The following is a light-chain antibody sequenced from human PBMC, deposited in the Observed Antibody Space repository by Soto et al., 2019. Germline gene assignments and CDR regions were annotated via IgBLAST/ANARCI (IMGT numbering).Light chain of an antibody. Sequence: DIQMTQSPSTLSGSVGDRVTITCRASQTISSWLAWYQQKPGKAPKLLIYKASTLKSGVPSRFSGSGSGTEFTLTISSLQPDDFATYYCQQLRAYPHTFGQGTKLEI. V-gene: IGKV1-5*03. CDR2: KAS. CDR3: QQLRAYPHT. J-gene: IGKJ2*01. CDR1: QTISSW.